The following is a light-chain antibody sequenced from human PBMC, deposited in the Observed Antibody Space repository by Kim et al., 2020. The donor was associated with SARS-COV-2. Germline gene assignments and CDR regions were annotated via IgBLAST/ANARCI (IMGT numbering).Light chain of an antibody. CDR3: QVWDSSMGV. Sequence: VSPGQTASITCSGDNLRVKYACWYQQTPGQSPVLVLYQDSKRPSGIPERFSGSNSGNTATLTISGTQAMDEADYYCQVWDSSMGVFGTGTQVTVL. V-gene: IGLV3-1*01. J-gene: IGLJ1*01. CDR1: NLRVKY. CDR2: QDS.